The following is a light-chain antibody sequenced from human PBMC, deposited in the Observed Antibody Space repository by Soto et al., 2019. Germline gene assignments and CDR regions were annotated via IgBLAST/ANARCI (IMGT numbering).Light chain of an antibody. CDR3: QQFNSFPLT. V-gene: IGKV1-13*02. CDR2: DAS. Sequence: AVQLTQSPSSLSASVGDRVSISCRASQGIGSALAWYQQNPGKAPKVLIYDASSLESGVPSRFSGSGSGTDFTLTISSLQPEDFASYYCQQFNSFPLTFCGGTKVDI. J-gene: IGKJ4*01. CDR1: QGIGSA.